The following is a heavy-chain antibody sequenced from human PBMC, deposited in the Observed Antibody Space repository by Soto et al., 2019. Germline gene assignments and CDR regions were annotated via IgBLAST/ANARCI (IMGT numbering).Heavy chain of an antibody. D-gene: IGHD2-21*02. CDR1: GYTFTSYY. J-gene: IGHJ6*02. V-gene: IGHV1-46*01. CDR2: INPSGGST. Sequence: ASVKVSCKASGYTFTSYYMHGVRQAPGQGLAWMGIINPSGGSTSSAQKFQGRVTLTRDTSTSTVYMELSSLRSEETSVYSCPSNVVTAMSTRDYYYGMDVWGQGTTVTVSS. CDR3: PSNVVTAMSTRDYYYGMDV.